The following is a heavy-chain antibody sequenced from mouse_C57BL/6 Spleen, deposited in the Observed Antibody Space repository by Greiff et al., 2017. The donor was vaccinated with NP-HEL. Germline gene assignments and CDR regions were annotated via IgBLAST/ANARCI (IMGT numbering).Heavy chain of an antibody. D-gene: IGHD4-1*01. CDR2: IDPETGGT. V-gene: IGHV1-15*01. CDR3: TRGGLGGWFAY. J-gene: IGHJ3*01. CDR1: GYTFTDYE. Sequence: VKLVESGAELVRPGASVTLSCKASGYTFTDYEMHWVKQTPVHGLEWIGAIDPETGGTAYNQKFKGKAILTADKSSSTAYMELRSLTSEDSAVYYCTRGGLGGWFAYWGQGTLVTVSA.